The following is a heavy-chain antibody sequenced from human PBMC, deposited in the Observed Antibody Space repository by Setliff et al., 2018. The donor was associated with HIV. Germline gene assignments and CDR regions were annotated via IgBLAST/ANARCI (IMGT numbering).Heavy chain of an antibody. Sequence: ASVKVSCKASGYTLSSHYIHWVRQAPGHGLEWVGRINPNSGDTNYAQKFQGRVTMTRDTSINTAYMDLGRLRSDDTAVYYCARRGVGTSDAFDLWGQGTMVTVSS. CDR2: INPNSGDT. J-gene: IGHJ3*01. CDR3: ARRGVGTSDAFDL. V-gene: IGHV1-2*06. CDR1: GYTLSSHY. D-gene: IGHD2-8*01.